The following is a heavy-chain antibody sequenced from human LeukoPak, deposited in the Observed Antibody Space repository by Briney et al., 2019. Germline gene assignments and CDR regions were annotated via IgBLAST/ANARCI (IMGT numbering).Heavy chain of an antibody. CDR2: ISNSGSTI. J-gene: IGHJ4*02. CDR3: ARFPTVTTMGY. Sequence: GGSLRLSCAASGFTFSSYGVNWVRQAPGKGLEWVSYISNSGSTIHYADSVKGRFTVSRDNAKKSLYLQMNSLRAEDTCVYYCARFPTVTTMGYWGQGTLVTVSS. D-gene: IGHD4-17*01. CDR1: GFTFSSYG. V-gene: IGHV3-48*03.